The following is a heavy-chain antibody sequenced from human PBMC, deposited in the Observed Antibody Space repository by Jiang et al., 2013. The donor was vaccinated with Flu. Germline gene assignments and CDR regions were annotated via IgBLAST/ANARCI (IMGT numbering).Heavy chain of an antibody. CDR3: AREPTAMAGTLFDY. D-gene: IGHD6-19*01. V-gene: IGHV6-1*01. J-gene: IGHJ4*02. Sequence: GRTYYRSKWYNDYAVSVKSRITINPDTSKNQFSLQLNSVTPEDTAVYYCAREPTAMAGTLFDYWGQGTLVTVSS. CDR2: TYYRSKWYN.